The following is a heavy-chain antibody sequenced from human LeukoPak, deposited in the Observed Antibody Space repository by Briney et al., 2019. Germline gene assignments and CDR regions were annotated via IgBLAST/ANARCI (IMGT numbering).Heavy chain of an antibody. CDR1: GGSISSGDYY. CDR3: ARGPVGGSYSYRPTKDAFDI. Sequence: SETLSLTCTVSGGSISSGDYYWSWIRQPPGKGLEWIGRIYTSGSTNYNPSLKSRVTMSVDTSKNQFSLKLSSVTAADTAVYYCARGPVGGSYSYRPTKDAFDIWGQGTMVTVSS. D-gene: IGHD1-26*01. V-gene: IGHV4-61*02. CDR2: IYTSGST. J-gene: IGHJ3*02.